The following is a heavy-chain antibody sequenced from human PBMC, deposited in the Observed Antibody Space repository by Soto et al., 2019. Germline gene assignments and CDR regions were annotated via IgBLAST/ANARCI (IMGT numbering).Heavy chain of an antibody. V-gene: IGHV3-21*01. CDR3: ASEYCSGGSCYTGYYFDY. Sequence: GGSLRLSCAASGFTFSSYSMNWVRQAPGKGLEWVSSISSSSSYIYYADSVKGRFTISRDNAKNSLYLQMNSLRAEDTAVYYCASEYCSGGSCYTGYYFDYWGQGTLVTVSS. D-gene: IGHD2-15*01. CDR1: GFTFSSYS. J-gene: IGHJ4*02. CDR2: ISSSSSYI.